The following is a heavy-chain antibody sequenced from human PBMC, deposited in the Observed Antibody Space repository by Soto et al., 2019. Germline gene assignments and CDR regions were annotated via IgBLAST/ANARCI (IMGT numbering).Heavy chain of an antibody. V-gene: IGHV4-59*08. CDR3: ARLWGLDAFDI. D-gene: IGHD7-27*01. CDR2: IYYSGST. CDR1: GGSIDGYY. Sequence: SETLSLTCSVSGGSIDGYYVSWIRQPPGKGVEWIGYIYYSGSTNYNPSLKSRVTISVDTSKNQFSLKLSSVTAADTAVYYCARLWGLDAFDIWGQGTMVTVSS. J-gene: IGHJ3*02.